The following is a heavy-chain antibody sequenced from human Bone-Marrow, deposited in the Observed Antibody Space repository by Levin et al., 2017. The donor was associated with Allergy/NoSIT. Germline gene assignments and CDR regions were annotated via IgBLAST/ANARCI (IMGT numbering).Heavy chain of an antibody. Sequence: GESLKISCKASGYTFTSYYMHWVRQAPGQGLEWMGIINPSGGSTSYAQKFQGRVTMTRDTSTSTVYMELSSLRSEDTAVYYCAREVPTVTTSGYWYFDLWGRGTLVTVSS. J-gene: IGHJ2*01. CDR3: AREVPTVTTSGYWYFDL. CDR2: INPSGGST. D-gene: IGHD4-17*01. V-gene: IGHV1-46*01. CDR1: GYTFTSYY.